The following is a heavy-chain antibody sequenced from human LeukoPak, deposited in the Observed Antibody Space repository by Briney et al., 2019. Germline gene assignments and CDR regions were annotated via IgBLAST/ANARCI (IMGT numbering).Heavy chain of an antibody. V-gene: IGHV3-23*01. CDR1: GFTFGSHA. D-gene: IGHD3-10*01. CDR2: IFGSGGSP. Sequence: GGSLRLSCEASGFTFGSHAMYWVRQAPGKGLEWVAGIFGSGGSPHYADPVKGRFTISRDNSRNTVYLQINSLRAEDTAVYYCANDGSGSYSTFDYWGQGTLVTVSS. J-gene: IGHJ4*02. CDR3: ANDGSGSYSTFDY.